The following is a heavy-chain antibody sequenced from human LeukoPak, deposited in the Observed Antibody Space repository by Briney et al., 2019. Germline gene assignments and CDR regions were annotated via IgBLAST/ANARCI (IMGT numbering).Heavy chain of an antibody. CDR2: ISSSSSYI. D-gene: IGHD2-8*01. Sequence: PGGSLTLSCAASGFTFSSYSMNWVRQAPGKGLEWVSSISSSSSYIYYADSVKGRFTISRDNAKNSLYLQVNSLRAEDTAVYYCARVTVLMVYDTSYFDYWGRGTLFSVCS. CDR1: GFTFSSYS. J-gene: IGHJ4*02. CDR3: ARVTVLMVYDTSYFDY. V-gene: IGHV3-21*01.